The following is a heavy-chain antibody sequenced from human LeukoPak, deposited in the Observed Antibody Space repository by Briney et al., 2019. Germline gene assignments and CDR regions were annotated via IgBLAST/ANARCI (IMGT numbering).Heavy chain of an antibody. CDR1: GYTFTGYY. Sequence: ASVKVSCKASGYTFTGYYMHWVRQAPGQGLEWMGWINPNSGGTNYAQKFQGRVTMTRGTSISTAYMELSRLRSDDTAVYYCARAGFQSSGWYTGIGYWGQGTLVTVSS. J-gene: IGHJ4*02. CDR3: ARAGFQSSGWYTGIGY. D-gene: IGHD6-19*01. CDR2: INPNSGGT. V-gene: IGHV1-2*02.